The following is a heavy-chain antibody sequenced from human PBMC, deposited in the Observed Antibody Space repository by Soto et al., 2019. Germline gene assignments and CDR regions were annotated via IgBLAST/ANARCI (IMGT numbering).Heavy chain of an antibody. D-gene: IGHD5-18*01. CDR2: IIPIFGTA. CDR3: ARDHLYSGYSYGYNYYYGMDV. V-gene: IGHV1-69*13. CDR1: GYTFTSYY. Sequence: SVKVSCKASGYTFTSYYMHWVRQAPGQGLEWMGGIIPIFGTANYAQKFQGRVTITADESTSTAYMELSSLRSEDTAVYYCARDHLYSGYSYGYNYYYGMDVWGQGTTVTVSS. J-gene: IGHJ6*02.